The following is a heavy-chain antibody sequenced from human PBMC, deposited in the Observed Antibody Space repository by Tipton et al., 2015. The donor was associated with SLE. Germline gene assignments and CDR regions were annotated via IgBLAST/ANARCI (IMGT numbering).Heavy chain of an antibody. CDR2: ISWNSGFI. CDR1: GFIFDDYV. J-gene: IGHJ4*02. D-gene: IGHD3-3*01. CDR3: ARDSLDYDYWSGYYDF. Sequence: SLRLSCAASGFIFDDYVMHWVRQAPGKGLEWVSSISWNSGFIGYADSVKGRFTISRDNAKNSLYLQMNSLRVEDTAVYYCARDSLDYDYWSGYYDFWGQGTLVTVSS. V-gene: IGHV3-9*01.